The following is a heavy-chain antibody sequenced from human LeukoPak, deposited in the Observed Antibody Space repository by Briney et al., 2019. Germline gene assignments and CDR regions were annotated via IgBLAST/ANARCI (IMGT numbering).Heavy chain of an antibody. CDR2: IQYDGNNK. CDR3: ARTYNPDY. D-gene: IGHD1-14*01. CDR1: GFTFSCTG. J-gene: IGHJ4*02. V-gene: IGHV3-30*02. Sequence: GGSLRLSCTASGFTFSCTGMHWVRQAPGKGLEWVSYIQYDGNNKYYGDSVKGRLTVSRDNSKNTLYLQMNSLRVEDTAVYYCARTYNPDYWGQGTLVTVSS.